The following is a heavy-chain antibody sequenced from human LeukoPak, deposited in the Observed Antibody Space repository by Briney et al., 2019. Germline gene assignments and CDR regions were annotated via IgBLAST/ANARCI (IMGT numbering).Heavy chain of an antibody. D-gene: IGHD3-10*01. CDR1: GFTVNNNY. V-gene: IGHV3-66*01. CDR2: IYSGGTT. J-gene: IGHJ6*02. Sequence: GGSLRLSCAASGFTVNNNYMSWVRQATGKGLEWVSVIYSGGTTYYADSVEGRFTISRDNSKNTLYLQMNSLRAEDTAVYYCARDTTMVRGKVYYGMDVWGQGTTVTVSS. CDR3: ARDTTMVRGKVYYGMDV.